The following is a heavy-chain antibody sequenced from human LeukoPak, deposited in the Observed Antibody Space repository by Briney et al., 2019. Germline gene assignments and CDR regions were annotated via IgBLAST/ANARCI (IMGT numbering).Heavy chain of an antibody. CDR2: IYYSGST. V-gene: IGHV4-39*01. CDR1: GGSISSSSYY. CDR3: ARPGVLLWFGELLSVDYFDY. J-gene: IGHJ4*02. Sequence: SETLSLTCTVSGGSISSSSYYWGWIRQPPGKGLEWIGSIYYSGSTYYNPSLKSRVTISVDTSKNQFSLKLSSVTAADTAVYYSARPGVLLWFGELLSVDYFDYWGQGTLVTVSS. D-gene: IGHD3-10*01.